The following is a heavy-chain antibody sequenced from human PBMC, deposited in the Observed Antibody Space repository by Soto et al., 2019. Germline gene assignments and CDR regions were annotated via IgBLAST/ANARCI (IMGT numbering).Heavy chain of an antibody. Sequence: ASVKVSCKASGYTFTSYGISWVRQAPGQGLEWMGWISAYNGNTNYAQKLQGRVTMTTDTSTSTAYMELRSLRSDDTAVYYCAGGGGYHSINNWFDPWGQGTLVTVSS. CDR3: AGGGGYHSINNWFDP. V-gene: IGHV1-18*01. J-gene: IGHJ5*02. D-gene: IGHD5-12*01. CDR2: ISAYNGNT. CDR1: GYTFTSYG.